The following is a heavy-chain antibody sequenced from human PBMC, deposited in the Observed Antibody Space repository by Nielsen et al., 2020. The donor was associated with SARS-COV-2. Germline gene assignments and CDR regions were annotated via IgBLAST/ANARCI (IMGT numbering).Heavy chain of an antibody. V-gene: IGHV3-23*01. CDR2: ISAST. CDR3: AKDQGGITIFGVVKGKYYYGMDV. J-gene: IGHJ6*02. D-gene: IGHD3-3*01. Sequence: VRQAPGKGLEWVSAISASTYYADSVKGRFTISRDNSKNTLYLQMNSLRAEDTAVYYCAKDQGGITIFGVVKGKYYYGMDVWGQGTTVTVSS.